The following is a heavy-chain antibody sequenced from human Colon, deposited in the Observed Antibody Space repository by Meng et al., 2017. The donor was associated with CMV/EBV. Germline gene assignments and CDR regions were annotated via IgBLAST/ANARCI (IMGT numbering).Heavy chain of an antibody. Sequence: GGSLRLSCAASGFTFSSYCMTWVRQAPGKGLEWVANIKPDGSETYYLDSVEGRFTISRDNAETSLYLHMNSLRAEDTAVYYCAGVAYDYGDRHFAYWGQGALVTVSS. D-gene: IGHD4-17*01. CDR1: GFTFSSYC. V-gene: IGHV3-7*01. CDR2: IKPDGSET. J-gene: IGHJ4*02. CDR3: AGVAYDYGDRHFAY.